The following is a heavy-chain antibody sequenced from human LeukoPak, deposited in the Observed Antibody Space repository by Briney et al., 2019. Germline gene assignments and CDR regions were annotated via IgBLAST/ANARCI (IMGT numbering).Heavy chain of an antibody. J-gene: IGHJ4*02. CDR3: ACSKRWLAFDY. CDR1: GFTVSSNY. CDR2: IYSGGST. Sequence: GGSLRLSCAASGFTVSSNYMCWVRQAPGKGLEWVSVIYSGGSTYYADSVKGRFTISRDNSKNTLYLQMNSLRAEDTAVYYCACSKRWLAFDYWGQGTLVTVSS. D-gene: IGHD6-19*01. V-gene: IGHV3-53*01.